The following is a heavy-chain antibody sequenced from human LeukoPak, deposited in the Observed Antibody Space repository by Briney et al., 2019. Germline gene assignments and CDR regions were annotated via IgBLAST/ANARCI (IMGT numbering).Heavy chain of an antibody. J-gene: IGHJ4*02. Sequence: ASVKVSCKASAYTFTSYGISWVRQAPGQGLEWMGWISAYNANTNYAQKLQGRVTMTTDTSTSTAYMELRSLRSDDTAVYYCARAQYCGGDCYYYFDYWGQGTLVTVSS. CDR1: AYTFTSYG. CDR3: ARAQYCGGDCYYYFDY. V-gene: IGHV1-18*01. CDR2: ISAYNANT. D-gene: IGHD2-21*02.